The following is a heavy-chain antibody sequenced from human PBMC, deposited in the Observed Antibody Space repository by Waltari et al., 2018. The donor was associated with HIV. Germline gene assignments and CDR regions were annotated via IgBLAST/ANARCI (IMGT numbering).Heavy chain of an antibody. D-gene: IGHD5-18*01. CDR1: GFTFSSYE. CDR3: ARGDTSIYVLDY. CDR2: ISSGGGGI. Sequence: EVQLVESGGGLVQPGGSLRLSCAASGFTFSSYEIHWVRQAPGKGLEWVSYISSGGGGISYADSVKGRFTISRDNAKNSLYLQMNTLRAEDTAVYYCARGDTSIYVLDYWGQGTLVTVSS. V-gene: IGHV3-48*03. J-gene: IGHJ4*02.